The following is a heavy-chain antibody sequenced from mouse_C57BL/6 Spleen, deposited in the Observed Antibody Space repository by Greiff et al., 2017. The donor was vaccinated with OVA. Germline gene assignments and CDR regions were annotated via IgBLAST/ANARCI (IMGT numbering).Heavy chain of an antibody. D-gene: IGHD2-4*01. CDR2: ISSGGDYI. CDR1: GFTFSSYA. CDR3: TRDRERGYYDYYYAMDY. J-gene: IGHJ4*01. Sequence: VKLVESGEGLVKPGGSLKLSCAASGFTFSSYAMSWVRQTPEKRLEWVAYISSGGDYIYYADTVKGRFTISRDNARNPLYLQMSSLKSEDTAMYYCTRDRERGYYDYYYAMDYWGQGTSVTVSS. V-gene: IGHV5-9-1*02.